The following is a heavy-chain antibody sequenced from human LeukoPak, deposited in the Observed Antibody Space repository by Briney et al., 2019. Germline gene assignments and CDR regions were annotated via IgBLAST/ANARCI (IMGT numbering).Heavy chain of an antibody. Sequence: PSETLSLTCAVYGGSFSGYYWSWIRQPPGKGLEWIGSIYYSGSTYYNPSLKSRVTISVDTSKNQFSLKLSSVTAADTAVYYCAREIEDTAMVDYWGQGTLVTVSS. CDR1: GGSFSGYY. CDR2: IYYSGST. D-gene: IGHD5-18*01. V-gene: IGHV4-34*01. CDR3: AREIEDTAMVDY. J-gene: IGHJ4*02.